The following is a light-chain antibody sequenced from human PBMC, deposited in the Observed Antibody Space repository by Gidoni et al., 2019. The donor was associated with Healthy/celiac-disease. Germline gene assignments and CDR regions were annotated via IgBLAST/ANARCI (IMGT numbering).Light chain of an antibody. V-gene: IGKV3-20*01. Sequence: EIVLTQSPGTLSLYPGERATLSCRASQSVSSSYLAWYQQKPGQAPRLLIYGASSRATGIPDRVSGSGSGTDFTLTISRLEPEDFAVYYCQQYGSSPRTFGQGTKVEIK. CDR3: QQYGSSPRT. J-gene: IGKJ1*01. CDR1: QSVSSSY. CDR2: GAS.